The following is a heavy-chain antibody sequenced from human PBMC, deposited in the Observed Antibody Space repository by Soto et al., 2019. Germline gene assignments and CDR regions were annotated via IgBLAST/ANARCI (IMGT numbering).Heavy chain of an antibody. CDR3: ARDRGPNSPDY. J-gene: IGHJ4*02. CDR1: GFTFSNYW. CDR2: MNQDVSKI. Sequence: GGSLRLSCAVSGFTFSNYWMTWVRQAPGKGLEWVAYMNQDVSKIYYVDSLKGRFTISRDNAKNSLYLQMNSLRVDDTAVYYCARDRGPNSPDYWGQGTLVTVSS. D-gene: IGHD2-21*01. V-gene: IGHV3-7*01.